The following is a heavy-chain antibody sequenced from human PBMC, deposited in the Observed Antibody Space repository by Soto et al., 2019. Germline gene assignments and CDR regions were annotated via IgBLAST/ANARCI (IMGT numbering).Heavy chain of an antibody. J-gene: IGHJ5*02. D-gene: IGHD2-21*01. Sequence: ASVKVSCKASGGTFSSYTISWVRQAPGQGLEWMGRIIPILGIANYAQKFQGRVTITADKSTSTAYMELSSLRSEDTAVYYCARDPWYCGGDCFDGHWFDPWGQGTLVTVSS. CDR1: GGTFSSYT. CDR3: ARDPWYCGGDCFDGHWFDP. CDR2: IIPILGIA. V-gene: IGHV1-69*04.